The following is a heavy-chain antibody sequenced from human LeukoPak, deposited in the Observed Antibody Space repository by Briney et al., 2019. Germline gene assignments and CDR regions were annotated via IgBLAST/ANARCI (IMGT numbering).Heavy chain of an antibody. D-gene: IGHD5-18*01. Sequence: SETLSLTCTVSGGSITSHYWSWVRQPPGKGLERIAYLFDSVRTKDNPSLKSRLTLSADTSKNQFSLRLNPVTAADTAVYYCATIKRGSIFGYFDFWGQGIKVTVSS. V-gene: IGHV4-59*11. CDR3: ATIKRGSIFGYFDF. J-gene: IGHJ4*02. CDR1: GGSITSHY. CDR2: LFDSVRT.